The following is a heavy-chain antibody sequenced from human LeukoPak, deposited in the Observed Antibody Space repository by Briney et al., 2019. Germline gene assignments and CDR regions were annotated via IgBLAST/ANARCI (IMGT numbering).Heavy chain of an antibody. CDR1: HYSISSNCY. CDR3: ARAHYDGDYQYYFDY. V-gene: IGHV4-38-2*01. Sequence: SETLSLTCDVSHYSISSNCYWAWIRQPPGKGLEWLGSIYYSGDTYYNPSLKSRVTCSVDTSKNQFSLKLNSVTAADTAVYYCARAHYDGDYQYYFDYWGQGIPLTVSS. J-gene: IGHJ4*02. D-gene: IGHD4-17*01. CDR2: IYYSGDT.